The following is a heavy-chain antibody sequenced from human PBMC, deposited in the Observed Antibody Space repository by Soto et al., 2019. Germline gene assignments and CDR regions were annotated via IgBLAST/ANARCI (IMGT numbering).Heavy chain of an antibody. V-gene: IGHV4-30-4*01. CDR2: IFDSGST. J-gene: IGHJ2*01. Sequence: QVQLQESGPGLVKPSETLSLTCTVSGGSISGGVHSWSWIRQPPGTGLEWIGHIFDSGSTYYNPSLKSRLTIAVDTSKNQFSLRLSSVTAADTAGYYCAREIMPLTNDWYFDLWGRGTLVTVSS. D-gene: IGHD2-8*01. CDR1: GGSISGGVHS. CDR3: AREIMPLTNDWYFDL.